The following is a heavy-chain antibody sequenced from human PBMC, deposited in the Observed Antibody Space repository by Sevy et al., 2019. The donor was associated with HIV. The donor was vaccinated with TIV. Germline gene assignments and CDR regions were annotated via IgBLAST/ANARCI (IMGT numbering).Heavy chain of an antibody. CDR3: AREYRIAVAGTGKGWFDP. Sequence: ASVKVSCKASGYTFTSYGISWVRQAPGQGLEWMGWISAYNGNTNYAQKLQGRVTMTTDTSTSTAYMELRSLRSDDTAVYYCAREYRIAVAGTGKGWFDPWGQGTLVTVSS. CDR1: GYTFTSYG. D-gene: IGHD6-19*01. V-gene: IGHV1-18*01. CDR2: ISAYNGNT. J-gene: IGHJ5*02.